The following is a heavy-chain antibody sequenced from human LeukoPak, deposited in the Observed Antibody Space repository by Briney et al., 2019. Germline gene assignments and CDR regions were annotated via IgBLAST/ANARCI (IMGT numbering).Heavy chain of an antibody. Sequence: GGSLRLSCAASGFTFSNAWMSWVRQAPGKGLEWVAVISYDGSNKYYADSVKGRFTISRDNSKNTLYLQMNSLRAEDTAVYYCARSSRAVAGQFDYWGQGTLVTVSS. J-gene: IGHJ4*02. V-gene: IGHV3-30*03. CDR3: ARSSRAVAGQFDY. CDR1: GFTFSNAW. D-gene: IGHD6-19*01. CDR2: ISYDGSNK.